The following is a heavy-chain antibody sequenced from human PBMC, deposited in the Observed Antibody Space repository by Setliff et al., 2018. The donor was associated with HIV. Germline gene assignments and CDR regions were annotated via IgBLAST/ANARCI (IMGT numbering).Heavy chain of an antibody. CDR3: AKLLGNGGNSDPFDI. Sequence: PGGSLRLSCAASGFTFNDYYMSWIRQAPGRGLEWVSYVSSSADTTYYADSVKGRFTTSRDNSKESLYLQMNSLTTEDTALYYCAKLLGNGGNSDPFDIWGQGTTVTVSS. J-gene: IGHJ3*02. CDR2: VSSSADTT. CDR1: GFTFNDYY. V-gene: IGHV3-11*01. D-gene: IGHD2-21*01.